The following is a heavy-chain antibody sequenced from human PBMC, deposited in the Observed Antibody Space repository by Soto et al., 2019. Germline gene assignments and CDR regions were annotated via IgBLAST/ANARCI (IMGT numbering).Heavy chain of an antibody. J-gene: IGHJ1*01. CDR1: GYTFTSYG. CDR3: ARAVDYYDSSGYYTHEYFQH. D-gene: IGHD3-22*01. V-gene: IGHV1-18*01. CDR2: ISAYNGNT. Sequence: ASVKVSCKASGYTFTSYGISWVRQAPGQGLEWMGWISAYNGNTNYAQKLQGRVTMTTDTSTSTAYMELRSLGSDDTAVYYCARAVDYYDSSGYYTHEYFQHWGQGTLVTVSS.